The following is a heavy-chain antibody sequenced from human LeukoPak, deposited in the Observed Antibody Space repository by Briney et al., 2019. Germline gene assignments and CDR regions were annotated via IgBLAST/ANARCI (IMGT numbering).Heavy chain of an antibody. CDR2: IGTAGDT. V-gene: IGHV3-13*01. CDR1: GFTFSSYD. Sequence: GGSLRLSCAASGFTFSSYDMHWVRQATGKGLEWVSAIGTAGDTYYPGSVKGRFTISRENAKNSLYLQMNSLRAGDTAVYYCARSLDPGIAVAVNYYYGMDVWGQGTTVTVSS. D-gene: IGHD6-19*01. CDR3: ARSLDPGIAVAVNYYYGMDV. J-gene: IGHJ6*02.